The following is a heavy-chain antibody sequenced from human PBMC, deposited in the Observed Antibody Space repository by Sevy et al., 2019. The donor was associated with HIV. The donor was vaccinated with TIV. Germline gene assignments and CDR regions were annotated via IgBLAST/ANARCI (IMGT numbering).Heavy chain of an antibody. V-gene: IGHV1-18*01. Sequence: ASVKVSCKASGYTFTSYGISWVRQAPGQGLEWMGWISAYNGNTNYAQKLQGRVTMTTDTSTSTAYIELRSLRSDDTAVYYCARVDPGRPYSGSPLGRFDYWGQGTLVTVSS. CDR3: ARVDPGRPYSGSPLGRFDY. CDR2: ISAYNGNT. CDR1: GYTFTSYG. D-gene: IGHD1-26*01. J-gene: IGHJ4*02.